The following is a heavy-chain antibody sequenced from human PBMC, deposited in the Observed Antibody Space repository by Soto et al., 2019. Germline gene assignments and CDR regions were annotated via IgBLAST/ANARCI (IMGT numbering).Heavy chain of an antibody. V-gene: IGHV1-69*01. CDR1: GGTFSSYA. CDR2: IIPSFGTA. J-gene: IGHJ5*02. CDR3: ARDKRIVVVPAAIPGGWFDP. Sequence: QVQLVQSGAEVKKPGTSVKVSCKASGGTFSSYAISWVRQAPGQGREWMGGIIPSFGTANYAQKFQGRVTITADESTSTAYMELSSLRSEDTAVYYCARDKRIVVVPAAIPGGWFDPWGQGTLVNVSS. D-gene: IGHD2-2*02.